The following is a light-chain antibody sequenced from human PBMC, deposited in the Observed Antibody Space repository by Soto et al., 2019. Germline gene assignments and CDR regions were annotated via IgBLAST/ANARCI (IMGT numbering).Light chain of an antibody. CDR1: QSVSSW. Sequence: DIQMTQSPSTLSASVGYRVTITCRASQSVSSWLAWYQQKPGKATKLLIYKASSLESGVPSRFSGSGSGTEFTLTISSLQPDDSATYYCQQYNSYWGFGQGTKLEIK. J-gene: IGKJ2*03. CDR3: QQYNSYWG. CDR2: KAS. V-gene: IGKV1-5*03.